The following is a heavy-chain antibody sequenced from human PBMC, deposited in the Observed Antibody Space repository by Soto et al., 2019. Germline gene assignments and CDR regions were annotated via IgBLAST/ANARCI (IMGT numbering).Heavy chain of an antibody. CDR2: ISYDGSNK. CDR1: VFTFSSYG. Sequence: PWWSLRLSCSASVFTFSSYGMHWFRQAPGKGLEWVAVISYDGSNKYYADSVKGRFTISRDNSKNTLYLQMNSLRAEDTAVYYCAKDLGGVSSTHYYGMDVWGQGTTVTVS. CDR3: AKDLGGVSSTHYYGMDV. D-gene: IGHD1-26*01. J-gene: IGHJ6*02. V-gene: IGHV3-30*18.